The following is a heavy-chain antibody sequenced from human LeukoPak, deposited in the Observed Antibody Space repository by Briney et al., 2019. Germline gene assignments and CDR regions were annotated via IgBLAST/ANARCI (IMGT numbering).Heavy chain of an antibody. CDR1: GGSFSGYY. J-gene: IGHJ6*03. CDR2: INHSGST. D-gene: IGHD6-6*01. CDR3: ARGKASRPRGYYYYYMDV. V-gene: IGHV4-34*01. Sequence: SETLSLTCAVYGGSFSGYYWSWIRQPPEKGLEWIGEINHSGSTNYNPSLKSRVTISVDTSKNQFSLKLSSVTAADTAVYYCARGKASRPRGYYYYYMDVWGKGTTVTVSS.